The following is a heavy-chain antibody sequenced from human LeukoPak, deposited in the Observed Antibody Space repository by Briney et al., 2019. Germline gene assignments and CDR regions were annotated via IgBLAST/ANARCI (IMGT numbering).Heavy chain of an antibody. Sequence: PGGSLRLSCAASGFTFSSYAMSWVRQAPGKGLEWVSAISGSGGSTYYADSVKGRFTISRDNSKNTLYLQMNSLRAEDTAVYYCAKPLGYFDWSPHDYWGQGTLVTVSS. CDR2: ISGSGGST. V-gene: IGHV3-23*01. D-gene: IGHD3-9*01. CDR3: AKPLGYFDWSPHDY. CDR1: GFTFSSYA. J-gene: IGHJ4*02.